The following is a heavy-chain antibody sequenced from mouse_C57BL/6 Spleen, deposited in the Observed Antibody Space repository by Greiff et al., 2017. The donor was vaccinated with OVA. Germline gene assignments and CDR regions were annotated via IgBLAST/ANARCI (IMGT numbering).Heavy chain of an antibody. Sequence: EVKLVESGGGLVKPGGSLKLSCAASGFTFSSYAMSWVRQTPEKRLEWVATISDGGSYTYYPDNVKGRFTISRDNAKNNLYLQMSHLKSEDTAMYYCAREKAIGTGTRAMDYWGQGTSVTVSS. V-gene: IGHV5-4*01. CDR2: ISDGGSYT. CDR1: GFTFSSYA. J-gene: IGHJ4*01. D-gene: IGHD4-1*02. CDR3: AREKAIGTGTRAMDY.